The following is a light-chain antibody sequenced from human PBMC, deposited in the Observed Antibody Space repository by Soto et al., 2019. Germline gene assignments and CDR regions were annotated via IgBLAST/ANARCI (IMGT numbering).Light chain of an antibody. CDR1: QGISNF. J-gene: IGKJ5*01. Sequence: DIQMTQSPSSLSASVGDRVTITCRASQGISNFLAWYQKKPGKVPKLLISAASTLQSGVPSRFSGSGSVTDFTLTITSLQPEDVATYYCQKYSSVITFGQGTRLEI. CDR3: QKYSSVIT. V-gene: IGKV1-27*01. CDR2: AAS.